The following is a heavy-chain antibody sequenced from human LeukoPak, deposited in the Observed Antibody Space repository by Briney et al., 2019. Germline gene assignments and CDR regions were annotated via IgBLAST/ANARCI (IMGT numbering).Heavy chain of an antibody. CDR3: ARGRPLDNWNEPLDY. V-gene: IGHV4-4*02. J-gene: IGHJ4*02. Sequence: SGTLSLTCAVSGGSISSSNWWSWVRQPPGKGLEWIGEIYHSGSTNYNPSLKSRVTISVDKSKNQFSLKLSSVTAADTAVYYCARGRPLDNWNEPLDYWGQGTLVTVSS. D-gene: IGHD1-20*01. CDR1: GGSISSSNW. CDR2: IYHSGST.